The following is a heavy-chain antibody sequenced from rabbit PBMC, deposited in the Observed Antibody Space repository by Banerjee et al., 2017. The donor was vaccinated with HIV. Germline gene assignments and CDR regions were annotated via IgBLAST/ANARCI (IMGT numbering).Heavy chain of an antibody. CDR3: ASDDVGDLGYGYVW. CDR2: IGVYSGST. J-gene: IGHJ6*01. D-gene: IGHD6-1*01. CDR1: GFSFSSGYC. Sequence: QQQLVESGGGLVKPGASLTLTCTASGFSFSSGYCMCWVRQAPGKGLEWIACIGVYSGSTYYASWAKGRFTISKTSSTTVDLKMTSLTAADTATYFCASDDVGDLGYGYVWWGPGTLVTVS. V-gene: IGHV1S45*01.